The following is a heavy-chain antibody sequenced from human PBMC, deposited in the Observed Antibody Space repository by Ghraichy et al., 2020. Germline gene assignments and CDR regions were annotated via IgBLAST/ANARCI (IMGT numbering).Heavy chain of an antibody. J-gene: IGHJ3*02. CDR2: ISYDGSNK. CDR1: GFTFSSYA. D-gene: IGHD3-10*01. Sequence: GESLNISCAASGFTFSSYAMHWVRQAPGKGLEWVAVISYDGSNKYYADSVKGRFTISRDNSKNTLYLQMNSLRAEDTAVYYCARDRGLLWFGELTKGDAFDIWGQGTMVTVSS. V-gene: IGHV3-30-3*01. CDR3: ARDRGLLWFGELTKGDAFDI.